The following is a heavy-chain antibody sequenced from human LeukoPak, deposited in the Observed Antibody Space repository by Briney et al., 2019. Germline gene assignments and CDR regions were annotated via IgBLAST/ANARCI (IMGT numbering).Heavy chain of an antibody. CDR2: INPNSGGT. CDR3: ARVKAPTALRFLEWFLYTFDY. V-gene: IGHV1-2*02. J-gene: IGHJ4*02. CDR1: GYTFTGYY. D-gene: IGHD3-3*01. Sequence: GASVKVSCKASGYTFTGYYMHWVRQAPGQGLEWMGWINPNSGGTNYAQKFQGRVTMTRDTSISTAYMELSRLRSDDTAVYYCARVKAPTALRFLEWFLYTFDYWGQGTLVTVSS.